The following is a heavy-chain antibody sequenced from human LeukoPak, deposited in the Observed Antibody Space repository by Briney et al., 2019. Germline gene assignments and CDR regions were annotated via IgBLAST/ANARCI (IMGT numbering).Heavy chain of an antibody. CDR2: ISGSGGST. V-gene: IGHV3-23*01. D-gene: IGHD3-22*01. J-gene: IGHJ4*02. CDR1: GFTFSSYA. Sequence: TGGSLRLSCAASGFTFSSYAMSWVRQAPGKGLEWVSAISGSGGSTYYADSVKGRFTISRDNSKNTLYLQMNSLRAEDTAVYYCARAPLYYYDSSGYYYPLGFDYWGQGTLVTVSS. CDR3: ARAPLYYYDSSGYYYPLGFDY.